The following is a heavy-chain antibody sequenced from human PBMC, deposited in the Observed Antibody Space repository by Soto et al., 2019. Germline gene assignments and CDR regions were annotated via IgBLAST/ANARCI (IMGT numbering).Heavy chain of an antibody. D-gene: IGHD3-16*02. V-gene: IGHV1-18*01. CDR3: ARQFGGVIADAFDI. CDR2: ISAYNGNT. CDR1: GYTFTSYG. J-gene: IGHJ3*02. Sequence: ASVKVSCKASGYTFTSYGISWVRQAPGQGLEWMGRISAYNGNTNYAQKLQGRVTMTTDTSTSTAYMELRSLRSDDTAVYYCARQFGGVIADAFDIWGQGTMVTVSS.